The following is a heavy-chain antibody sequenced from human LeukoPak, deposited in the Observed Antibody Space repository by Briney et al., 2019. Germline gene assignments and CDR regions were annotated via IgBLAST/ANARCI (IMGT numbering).Heavy chain of an antibody. J-gene: IGHJ4*02. CDR1: GYSFTSYW. Sequence: GESLKISCKGSGYSFTSYWIGWVRQMPGKGLEWMGIIYPGDSDTTYSPSFQGQVTVSADKPICTAYLQWSSLKASDTAMYYCARAKPTRFLEWLPYSNFDYWGQGTLVTVSS. CDR2: IYPGDSDT. D-gene: IGHD3-3*01. V-gene: IGHV5-51*04. CDR3: ARAKPTRFLEWLPYSNFDY.